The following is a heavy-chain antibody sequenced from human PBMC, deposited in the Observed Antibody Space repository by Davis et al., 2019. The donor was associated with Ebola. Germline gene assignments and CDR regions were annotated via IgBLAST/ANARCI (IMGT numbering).Heavy chain of an antibody. Sequence: PGGSLRLSCEASGFSFSAHNMDWVRQAPGKGLEWVGRIRGKVHSYTTEYAASVKGRFTISRDDSKNSLYLQMNSLKTEETAVYYCVIDSRSYSLDYWGQGTLVTVSS. CDR3: VIDSRSYSLDY. J-gene: IGHJ4*02. CDR2: IRGKVHSYTT. D-gene: IGHD3-10*01. V-gene: IGHV3-72*01. CDR1: GFSFSAHN.